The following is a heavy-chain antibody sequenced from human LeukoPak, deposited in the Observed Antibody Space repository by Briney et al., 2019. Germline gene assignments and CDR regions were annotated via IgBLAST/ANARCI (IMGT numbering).Heavy chain of an antibody. J-gene: IGHJ3*02. V-gene: IGHV3-21*01. CDR1: GFTFSSYS. CDR3: AGSIAAALAGEDI. Sequence: PGGSLRLSCAASGFTFSSYSMNWVRQAPGKGLEWVSSISSSSSYIYYADSVKGRFTISRDNAKNSLYLQMNSLRAEDTAVYYCAGSIAAALAGEDIWGQGTMVTVSS. D-gene: IGHD6-13*01. CDR2: ISSSSSYI.